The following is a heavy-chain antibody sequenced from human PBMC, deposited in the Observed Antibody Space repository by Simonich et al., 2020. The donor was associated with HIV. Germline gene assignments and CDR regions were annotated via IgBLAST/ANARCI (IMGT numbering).Heavy chain of an antibody. CDR3: ARGFYQRLYYFDY. V-gene: IGHV4-34*01. CDR2: INHSGST. CDR1: GGSVSGYY. Sequence: QVQLQQWGAGLLKPSETLSLTCAVYGGSVSGYYWSWIRQPPWKGVVWIGEINHSGSTNYNPSLKSRVTISVDTSKNQFSLKLSSVTAADTAVYYCARGFYQRLYYFDYWGQGTLVTVSS. J-gene: IGHJ4*02. D-gene: IGHD2-2*01.